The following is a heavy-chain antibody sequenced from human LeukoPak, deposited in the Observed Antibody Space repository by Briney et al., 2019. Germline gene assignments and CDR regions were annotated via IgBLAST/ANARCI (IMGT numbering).Heavy chain of an antibody. CDR2: INHSGST. D-gene: IGHD6-19*01. J-gene: IGHJ4*02. CDR1: GGSFSGYY. CDR3: ARSGSIAVAGFDY. V-gene: IGHV4-34*01. Sequence: SETLSLTCAVYGGSFSGYYWSWIRQPPGKGLEWIGEINHSGSTNYNPSLKSRVTISVDTSKNQFSLKLSSVTAADTAVYYCARSGSIAVAGFDYWGQGTLVTVSS.